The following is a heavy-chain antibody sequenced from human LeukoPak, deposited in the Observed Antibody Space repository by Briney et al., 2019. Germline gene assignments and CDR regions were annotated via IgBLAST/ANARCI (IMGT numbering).Heavy chain of an antibody. V-gene: IGHV3-21*01. CDR1: GFTFSSYS. Sequence: GGSLRLSCAASGFTFSSYSMNWVRQAPGKGLEWVSSISSSSYIYYADSVKSRFTISRDNAKNSLYLQMNSLRAEDTAVYYCARDPGRRQDDAFDIWGQGTMVTVSS. CDR3: ARDPGRRQDDAFDI. CDR2: ISSSSYI. J-gene: IGHJ3*02.